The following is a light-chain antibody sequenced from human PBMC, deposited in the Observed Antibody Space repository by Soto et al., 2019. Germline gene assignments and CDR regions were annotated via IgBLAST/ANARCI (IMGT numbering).Light chain of an antibody. CDR3: AASRV. V-gene: IGLV1-36*01. CDR1: SSNIGNNA. J-gene: IGLJ2*01. CDR2: YDD. Sequence: QSVLTQPPSVSDAPRQRVTISCSGSSSNIGNNAVNWYQQLPGKAPKLLIYYDDLLPSGVSDRFSGSKSGTSASLAISGLQSEDEADYYCAASRVFGGVTKLTVL.